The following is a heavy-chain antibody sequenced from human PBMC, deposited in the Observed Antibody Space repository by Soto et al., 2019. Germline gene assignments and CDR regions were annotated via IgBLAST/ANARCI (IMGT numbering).Heavy chain of an antibody. D-gene: IGHD1-26*01. CDR3: AKDTQEIAWDFYFDY. CDR1: GFTFSSYG. CDR2: ISYDGSNK. Sequence: GGSLRLSCAASGFTFSSYGMHWVRQAPGKGLEWVAVISYDGSNKYYADSVKGRFTISRDNSKNTLYLQMNSLRAEDTAVYYCAKDTQEIAWDFYFDYCGQGTMVTVYS. J-gene: IGHJ4*02. V-gene: IGHV3-30*18.